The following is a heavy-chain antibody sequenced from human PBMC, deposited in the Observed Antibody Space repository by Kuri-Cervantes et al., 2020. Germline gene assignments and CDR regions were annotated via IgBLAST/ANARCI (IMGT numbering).Heavy chain of an antibody. CDR1: GGTFSGYA. J-gene: IGHJ4*02. Sequence: ASVKVSCKASGGTFSGYAITWVRQAPGQGLEWMGGINPNSGGTNYAQNFQGRVTMARDTSISTAYMELNRLRSDDTAVYYCARTTAASGGRGDYWGQGTLVTVSS. D-gene: IGHD2-15*01. CDR2: INPNSGGT. CDR3: ARTTAASGGRGDY. V-gene: IGHV1-2*02.